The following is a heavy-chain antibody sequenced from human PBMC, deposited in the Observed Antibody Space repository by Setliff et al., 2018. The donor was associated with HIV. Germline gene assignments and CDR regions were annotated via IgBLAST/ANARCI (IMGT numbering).Heavy chain of an antibody. D-gene: IGHD3-3*01. J-gene: IGHJ6*02. CDR2: IYTSGST. V-gene: IGHV4-61*09. Sequence: PSETLSLTCTVSGGSINSGSYYWTWIRQPAGKGLEWIGHIYTSGSTNYNPSLQSRVTMSVDTSKNQFSLRLSSVTAADTAVYYCARDNYYNFWSGYWGMDVWGQGTTVTDSS. CDR1: GGSINSGSYY. CDR3: ARDNYYNFWSGYWGMDV.